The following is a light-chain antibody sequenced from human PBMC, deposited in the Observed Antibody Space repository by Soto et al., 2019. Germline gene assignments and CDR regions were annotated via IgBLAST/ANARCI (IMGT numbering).Light chain of an antibody. CDR3: QQYNPNYLYT. V-gene: IGKV1-5*03. CDR1: QSISTS. J-gene: IGKJ2*01. CDR2: TAS. Sequence: DIQMTQSPSTMSASVGDRVTITCRTSQSISTSLAWYQQKPGKGHKLLIYTASSLASGVPSRFSGSGSGTEFTLTISSLQPDDFATYYCQQYNPNYLYTFGQGTKLEIK.